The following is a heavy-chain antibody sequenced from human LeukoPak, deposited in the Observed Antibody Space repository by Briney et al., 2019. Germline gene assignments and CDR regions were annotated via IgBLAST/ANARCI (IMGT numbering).Heavy chain of an antibody. CDR3: ARVYYDILTGYGSFGAFDI. J-gene: IGHJ3*02. CDR2: ISYDGSNK. D-gene: IGHD3-9*01. Sequence: GGSLRLSCAASGFTFSSYAMHWVRQAPGKGLEWVAVISYDGSNKYYADSVKGRFTISRDNSKNTLYLQMNSLRSDDTAVYYCARVYYDILTGYGSFGAFDIWGQGTMVTVSS. V-gene: IGHV3-30*04. CDR1: GFTFSSYA.